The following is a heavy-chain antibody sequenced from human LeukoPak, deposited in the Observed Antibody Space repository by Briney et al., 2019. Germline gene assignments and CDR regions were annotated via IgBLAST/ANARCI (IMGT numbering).Heavy chain of an antibody. Sequence: GRSLRLSCAAPGFTFSSYGMHWVRQAPGKGLEWVAVIWYDGSNKYYADSVKGRFTISRDNSKNTLYLQMNSLRAEDTAVYYCERDYYYDSSYYFDYWGQGTLVTVSS. CDR2: IWYDGSNK. D-gene: IGHD3-22*01. V-gene: IGHV3-33*01. CDR3: ERDYYYDSSYYFDY. J-gene: IGHJ4*02. CDR1: GFTFSSYG.